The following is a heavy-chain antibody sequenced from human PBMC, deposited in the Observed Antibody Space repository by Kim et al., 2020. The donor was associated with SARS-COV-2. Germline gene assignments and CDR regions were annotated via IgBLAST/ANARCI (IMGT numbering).Heavy chain of an antibody. Sequence: YAASVNGRLTISRDDTKSIANLQMNSLRTEDTAVYYCTRDRSSGWYRGDYWGQGTLVTVSS. CDR3: TRDRSSGWYRGDY. J-gene: IGHJ4*02. D-gene: IGHD6-19*01. V-gene: IGHV3-49*02.